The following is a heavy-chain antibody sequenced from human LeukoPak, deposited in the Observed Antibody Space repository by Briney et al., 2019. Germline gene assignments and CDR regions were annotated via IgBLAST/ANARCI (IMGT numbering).Heavy chain of an antibody. J-gene: IGHJ4*02. D-gene: IGHD1-26*01. CDR3: ARRSVGAPYYFVY. CDR2: IYTSGST. V-gene: IGHV4-4*07. Sequence: SETLSLTCTVSGVSISSYYWTWIRQSAGQGLEWIGRIYTSGSTYYNPPLKSRVTISVDTSKHQFSLKLSSVTAADTAVYYCARRSVGAPYYFVYWGQGTLVTVSS. CDR1: GVSISSYY.